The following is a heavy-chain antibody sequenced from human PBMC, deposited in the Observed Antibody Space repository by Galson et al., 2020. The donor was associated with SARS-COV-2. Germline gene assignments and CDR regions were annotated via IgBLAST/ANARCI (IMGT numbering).Heavy chain of an antibody. CDR2: IYYSGST. J-gene: IGHJ5*02. CDR3: ARAGITMVRGVKSRWFDP. Sequence: SETLSLTCTVSGGSISSGGYYWSWIRQHPGKGLEWIGYIYYSGSTYYNPSLKSRVTISVDTSKNQFSLKLSSVTAADTAVYYCARAGITMVRGVKSRWFDPWGQGTLVTVSS. CDR1: GGSISSGGYY. V-gene: IGHV4-31*03. D-gene: IGHD3-10*01.